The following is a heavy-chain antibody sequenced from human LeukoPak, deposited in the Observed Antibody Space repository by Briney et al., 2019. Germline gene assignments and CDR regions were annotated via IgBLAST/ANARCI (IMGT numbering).Heavy chain of an antibody. V-gene: IGHV4-39*07. CDR2: IFYSGST. CDR3: ARDSYYYGSGTLYFDY. CDR1: SGSISTSNYY. Sequence: PSETLSLTCTVSSGSISTSNYYWGWVRQPPGKALEWIGNIFYSGSTYYSPSLKSRVTMSVDTSKNQFSLKLSSVTAADTAVYYCARDSYYYGSGTLYFDYWGQGTLVTVSS. D-gene: IGHD3-10*01. J-gene: IGHJ4*02.